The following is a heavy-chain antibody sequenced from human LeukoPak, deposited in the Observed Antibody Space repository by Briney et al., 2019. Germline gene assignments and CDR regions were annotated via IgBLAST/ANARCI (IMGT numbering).Heavy chain of an antibody. V-gene: IGHV3-15*01. CDR2: IKSKTDGGTT. Sequence: PGGSLRLSCAASGFTFSNAWMSWVRRAPGKGLEWVGRIKSKTDGGTTDYAAPVKGRFAISRDDSKNTLYLQMNSLKTEDTAVYYCTTDGTAMAGFDYWGQGTLVTVSS. D-gene: IGHD5-18*01. CDR1: GFTFSNAW. CDR3: TTDGTAMAGFDY. J-gene: IGHJ4*02.